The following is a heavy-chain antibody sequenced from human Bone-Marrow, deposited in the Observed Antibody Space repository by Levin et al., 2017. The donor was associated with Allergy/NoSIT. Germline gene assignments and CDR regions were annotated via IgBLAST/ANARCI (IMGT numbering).Heavy chain of an antibody. Sequence: GGSLRLSCAASGFTFSSYGMHWVRQAPGKGLEWVAVISYDGSNKYYADSVKGRFTISRDNSKNTLYLQMNSLRAEDTAVYYCAKPEGPHTKLDYYYYYYMDVWGKGTTVTVSS. J-gene: IGHJ6*03. CDR3: AKPEGPHTKLDYYYYYYMDV. CDR1: GFTFSSYG. D-gene: IGHD6-6*01. V-gene: IGHV3-30*18. CDR2: ISYDGSNK.